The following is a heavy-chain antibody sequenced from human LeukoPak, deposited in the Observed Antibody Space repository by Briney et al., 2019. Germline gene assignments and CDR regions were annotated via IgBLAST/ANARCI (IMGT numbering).Heavy chain of an antibody. Sequence: PSETLSHTCSVSGGSIISNTYYWGWVRQPPGKGLEWIGSMSHSGTPDYNASLRRRVAMSVDTSKNQVSLKLNSVTAADTAVYYCVRHQVSTMLKSWGEGTLVTVSS. V-gene: IGHV4-39*01. CDR1: GGSIISNTYY. D-gene: IGHD3-10*02. J-gene: IGHJ5*02. CDR3: VRHQVSTMLKS. CDR2: MSHSGTP.